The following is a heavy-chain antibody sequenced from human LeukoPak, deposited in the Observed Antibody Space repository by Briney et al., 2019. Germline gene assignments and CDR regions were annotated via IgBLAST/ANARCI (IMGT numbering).Heavy chain of an antibody. CDR2: ISSSSSYI. CDR3: ARENRKSRLVQVRYFDWLLWGYFDY. Sequence: GGSLRLSCAASGFTFSSYSMNWVRQAPGKGLEWVSSISSSSSYIYYADSVKGRFTISRDNAKNSLYLQMNSLRAEDTAVYYCARENRKSRLVQVRYFDWLLWGYFDYWGQGTLVTVSS. V-gene: IGHV3-21*01. CDR1: GFTFSSYS. D-gene: IGHD3-9*01. J-gene: IGHJ4*02.